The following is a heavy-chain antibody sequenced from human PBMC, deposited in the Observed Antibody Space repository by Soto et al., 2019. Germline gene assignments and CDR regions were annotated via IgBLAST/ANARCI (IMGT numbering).Heavy chain of an antibody. D-gene: IGHD1-26*01. V-gene: IGHV4-4*02. CDR2: IFHRGST. CDR1: GGSISNSNW. CDR3: AHRPIVGAAI. Sequence: QVQLQESGPGLVKPSGTLSLTCAVFGGSISNSNWWTWARQPPGKGLDWIGEIFHRGSTNYNWSLMGRVTITVDKATNQFSLRLSSVTAPDTAVYYCAHRPIVGAAIWGQATLVTVSS. J-gene: IGHJ4*02.